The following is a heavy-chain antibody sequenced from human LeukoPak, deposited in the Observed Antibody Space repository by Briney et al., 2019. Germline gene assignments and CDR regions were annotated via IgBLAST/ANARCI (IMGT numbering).Heavy chain of an antibody. CDR1: GFTFSTYW. V-gene: IGHV3-7*01. Sequence: GGSLRLSCAPSGFTFSTYWMSWVRHAPGEGLEWVANIKEDGSEKYYGDSVKGRFTISRDNAKNSLYLEMNSLRVEDTAVYYCARDSSGYQWGQGTLVTVSS. CDR2: IKEDGSEK. CDR3: ARDSSGYQ. J-gene: IGHJ4*02. D-gene: IGHD3-22*01.